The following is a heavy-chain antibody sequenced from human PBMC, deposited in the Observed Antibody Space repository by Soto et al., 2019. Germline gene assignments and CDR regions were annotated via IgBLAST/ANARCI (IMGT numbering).Heavy chain of an antibody. Sequence: GGSLRLSCAASGFTFSSYGMHWVRQAPGKGLEWVAVISYDGSNKYYADSVKGRFTISRDNSKNTLYLQMNSLRAEDTAVYYCAKDRCITMIVGEYYIDFWGQGTLVNVAS. CDR2: ISYDGSNK. D-gene: IGHD3-22*01. CDR1: GFTFSSYG. CDR3: AKDRCITMIVGEYYIDF. J-gene: IGHJ4*02. V-gene: IGHV3-30*18.